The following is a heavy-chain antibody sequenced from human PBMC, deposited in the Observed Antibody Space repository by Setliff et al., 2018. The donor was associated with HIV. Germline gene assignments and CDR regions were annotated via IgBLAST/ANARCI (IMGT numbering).Heavy chain of an antibody. Sequence: ASVKVSCKASGYSFTDYFMHWVRQAPGQGLEWMGWISPDNGDTTTAQRFQGRVTMTRDTSISTAYMQLSSLRSDDTAMYYCGRATEYYDTSGYPRRTLVDDWGQGALVTVSS. CDR2: ISPDNGDT. J-gene: IGHJ4*02. D-gene: IGHD3-22*01. V-gene: IGHV1-2*02. CDR3: GRATEYYDTSGYPRRTLVDD. CDR1: GYSFTDYF.